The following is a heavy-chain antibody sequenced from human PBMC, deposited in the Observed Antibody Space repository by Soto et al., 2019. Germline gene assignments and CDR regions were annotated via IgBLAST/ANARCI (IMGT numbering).Heavy chain of an antibody. CDR3: ATSTGWPGFDF. D-gene: IGHD2-8*02. J-gene: IGHJ4*02. V-gene: IGHV4-59*08. Sequence: QVQLQESGPGLVKPSETLSLTCSVSGGSINRYYCSWVRQPPGKGLEWIGHMHYSGNTRYNPSLKSRATVSLDTSKNQFSLKLSSVTAADTAVYYCATSTGWPGFDFWGQGTLATVSS. CDR2: MHYSGNT. CDR1: GGSINRYY.